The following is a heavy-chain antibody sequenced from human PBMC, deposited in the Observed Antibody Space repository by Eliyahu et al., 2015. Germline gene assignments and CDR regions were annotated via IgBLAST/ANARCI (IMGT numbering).Heavy chain of an antibody. CDR2: IKSTSAGGTT. V-gene: IGHV3-15*01. CDR1: GFAVDKAW. Sequence: VQLVESGGGQVKPGGSLRLSCAASGFAVDKAWMSWVRQAPGKGLEWVGRIKSTSAGGTTDYATPVKGRFILSRDXSQDMVFLQMNSLQTEDTAVYYCTADSPKGPAQYWGQGSLVIVSS. D-gene: IGHD2/OR15-2a*01. J-gene: IGHJ4*02. CDR3: TADSPKGPAQY.